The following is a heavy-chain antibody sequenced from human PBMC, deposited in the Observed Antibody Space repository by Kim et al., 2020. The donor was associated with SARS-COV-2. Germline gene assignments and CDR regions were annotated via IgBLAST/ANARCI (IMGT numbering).Heavy chain of an antibody. CDR2: IYYSGST. CDR3: ARRDDSSGYYPFDY. J-gene: IGHJ4*02. V-gene: IGHV4-31*03. Sequence: SETLSLTCTVSGGSISSGGYYWSWIRQHPGKGLEWIGYIYYSGSTYYNPSLKSRVTISVDTSKNQFSLKLSSVTAADTAVYYCARRDDSSGYYPFDYWGQGTLVTVSS. D-gene: IGHD3-22*01. CDR1: GGSISSGGYY.